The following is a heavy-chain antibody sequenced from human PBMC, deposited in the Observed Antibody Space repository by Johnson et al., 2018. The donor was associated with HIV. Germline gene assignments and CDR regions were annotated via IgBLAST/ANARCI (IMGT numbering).Heavy chain of an antibody. V-gene: IGHV3-33*03. CDR2: IWYDGSNK. CDR1: EFSFSTYA. J-gene: IGHJ3*01. D-gene: IGHD2-21*02. Sequence: VHLVESGGGVVQPGRSLRLSCAASEFSFSTYAMHWVRQAPGKGLEWVAVIWYDGSNKNYADSVKGRFTISRDNSKNAMSLQMNSLRAEDTAVYYCARDCNGAFDVWGQGTLVTVSS. CDR3: ARDCNGAFDV.